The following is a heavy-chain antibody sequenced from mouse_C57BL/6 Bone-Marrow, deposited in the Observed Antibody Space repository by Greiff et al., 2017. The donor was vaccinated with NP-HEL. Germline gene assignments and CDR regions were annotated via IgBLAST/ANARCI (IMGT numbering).Heavy chain of an antibody. CDR1: GYAFTNYL. Sequence: VQGVESGAELVRPGTSVKVSCKASGYAFTNYLIEWVKQRPGQGLEWIGVINPGSGGTNYNEKFKGKATLTADKSSSTAYMQLSSLTSEDSAVYFCARKDYEGFDYWGQGTTLTVSS. J-gene: IGHJ2*01. V-gene: IGHV1-54*01. CDR2: INPGSGGT. D-gene: IGHD2-4*01. CDR3: ARKDYEGFDY.